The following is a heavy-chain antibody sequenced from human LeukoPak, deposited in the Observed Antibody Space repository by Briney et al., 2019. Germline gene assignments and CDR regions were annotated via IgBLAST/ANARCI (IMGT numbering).Heavy chain of an antibody. V-gene: IGHV4-59*12. CDR2: IYSGGTT. Sequence: PSETLSLTCTVSGGSISSYYWSWIRQPPGKGLEWIGYIYSGGTTNYNPSLKSRVTMSVDTSKNQFSLNLSSVTAADTAVYYCARQTTVTPLRIDYWGQGTLVTVSS. CDR3: ARQTTVTPLRIDY. CDR1: GGSISSYY. D-gene: IGHD4-17*01. J-gene: IGHJ4*02.